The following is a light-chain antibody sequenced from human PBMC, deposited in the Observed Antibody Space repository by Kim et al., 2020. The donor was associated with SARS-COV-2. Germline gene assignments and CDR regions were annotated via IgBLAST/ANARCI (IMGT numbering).Light chain of an antibody. Sequence: SYELTQPPSVSVSPGQTACITCSGDKLGDKYACWYQQKPGQSPVLVIYQDSKRPSGIPERFSGSNSGNTATLTISGTQAMDEADYYCQAWDSSTGV. CDR2: QDS. CDR3: QAWDSSTGV. V-gene: IGLV3-1*01. J-gene: IGLJ3*02. CDR1: KLGDKY.